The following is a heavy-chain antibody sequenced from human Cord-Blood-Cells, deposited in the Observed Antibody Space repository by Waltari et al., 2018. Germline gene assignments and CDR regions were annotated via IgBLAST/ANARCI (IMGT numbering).Heavy chain of an antibody. CDR3: ATGGSYWAGNAFDI. CDR1: GYTLTELS. V-gene: IGHV1-24*01. J-gene: IGHJ3*02. Sequence: QVQLVQPGAEVKKPGASVKVSCTVSGYTLTELSMHWARQAPGKGLEWMGGFDPEDGETIYAQKFQGRVTMTEDTSTDTAYMELSSLRSEDTAVYYCATGGSYWAGNAFDIWGQGTMVTVSS. D-gene: IGHD1-26*01. CDR2: FDPEDGET.